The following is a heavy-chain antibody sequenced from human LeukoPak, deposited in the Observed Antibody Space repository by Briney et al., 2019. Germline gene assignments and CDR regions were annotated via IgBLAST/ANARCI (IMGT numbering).Heavy chain of an antibody. CDR1: GFTFSSYE. CDR3: ASDPGGIRDGYFDY. CDR2: ISSSGSTI. V-gene: IGHV3-48*03. D-gene: IGHD2-15*01. Sequence: GGPLSLSCAASGFTFSSYEMNCVRQATGKGLEWVSYISSSGSTIYYADSGKGRFTISRDNAKNSLYLQMNSLRAEDTAVYYCASDPGGIRDGYFDYWGQGTLVTVSS. J-gene: IGHJ4*02.